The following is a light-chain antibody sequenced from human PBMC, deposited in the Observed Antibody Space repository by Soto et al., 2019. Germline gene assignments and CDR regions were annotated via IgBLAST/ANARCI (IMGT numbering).Light chain of an antibody. V-gene: IGKV1-39*01. CDR1: QSINIY. J-gene: IGKJ4*01. CDR2: VAS. Sequence: DIQMTQSPSSLSASVGDSVTITCRASQSINIYLSWNQQKPGKAPKLLINVASTLQGGVPSRFSGSGSGTEFTLAISSLQPEDSATYYCQQSFSTPQTFGGGTRVEVK. CDR3: QQSFSTPQT.